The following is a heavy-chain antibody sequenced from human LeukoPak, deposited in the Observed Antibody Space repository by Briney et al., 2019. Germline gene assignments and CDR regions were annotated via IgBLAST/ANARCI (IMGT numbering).Heavy chain of an antibody. V-gene: IGHV3-7*01. Sequence: GGSLRLSCGASGLTFSRYWMSWVRQAPGKGLEWVANINQDGSQKNYVDSVKGRFTISRDNAKNSLYLQVNSLSAEDTAVYYCVTGDHGDYWGQGTLVTVSS. CDR3: VTGDHGDY. D-gene: IGHD2-21*01. J-gene: IGHJ4*02. CDR2: INQDGSQK. CDR1: GLTFSRYW.